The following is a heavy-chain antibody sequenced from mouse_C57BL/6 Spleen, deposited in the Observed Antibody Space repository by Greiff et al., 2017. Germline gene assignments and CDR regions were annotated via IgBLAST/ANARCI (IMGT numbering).Heavy chain of an antibody. D-gene: IGHD2-3*01. CDR1: GYTFTSYW. V-gene: IGHV1-50*01. CDR3: ARWLLHYAMDY. J-gene: IGHJ4*01. CDR2: IDPSDSYT. Sequence: QVHLQQPGAELVKPGASVKLSCKASGYTFTSYWMQWVKQRPGQGLEWIGEIDPSDSYTNYNQKFKGKATLTVDTSSSTAYMQLSSLTSEDSAVYYCARWLLHYAMDYWGQGTSVTVSS.